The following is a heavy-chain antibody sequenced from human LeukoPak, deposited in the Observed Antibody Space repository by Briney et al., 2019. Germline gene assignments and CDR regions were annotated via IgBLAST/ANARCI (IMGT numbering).Heavy chain of an antibody. CDR2: IKQDGSEK. Sequence: PGGSLRLSCAASGFTFSSYWMSWVRQAPGKGLEWVANIKQDGSEKYYVDSVKGRFTISRDNAKNSLYLQMNSLRAEDTAVYYCARVMSGFLEVSGWYEDYWGQGTLVTVSS. CDR1: GFTFSSYW. CDR3: ARVMSGFLEVSGWYEDY. D-gene: IGHD6-19*01. J-gene: IGHJ4*02. V-gene: IGHV3-7*01.